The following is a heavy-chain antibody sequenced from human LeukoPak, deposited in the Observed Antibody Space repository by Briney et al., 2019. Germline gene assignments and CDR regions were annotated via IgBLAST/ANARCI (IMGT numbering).Heavy chain of an antibody. V-gene: IGHV4-61*02. CDR1: GGSISSGSYY. D-gene: IGHD3-16*02. CDR3: AGYYDYVWGSYRPPAYMDV. CDR2: IYTRGST. J-gene: IGHJ6*03. Sequence: SETLSLTCTVSGGSISSGSYYWSWIRQPAGKGLEWIGRIYTRGSTNYNPSLKSRVTISIDTSKNQFSLKLSSVTAADTAVYYCAGYYDYVWGSYRPPAYMDVWGKGTTVTVSS.